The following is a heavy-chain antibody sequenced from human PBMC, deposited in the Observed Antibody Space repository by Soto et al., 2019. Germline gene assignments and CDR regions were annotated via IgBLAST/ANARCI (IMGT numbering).Heavy chain of an antibody. CDR2: IRRTGGVT. Sequence: EMQLVESGGGLVQPGWSLRLSCAASGCTCSSYEMHWVRHVTGKWLEWISYIRRTGGVTLCSDSVRGRFTMSRDNTNNSVSLQMTSLSAAHTAVSYCVRELHEPVANDAPRVTNWGQGTQVTVS. CDR1: GCTCSSYE. V-gene: IGHV3-48*03. J-gene: IGHJ4*02. CDR3: VRELHEPVANDAPRVTN. D-gene: IGHD2-21*02.